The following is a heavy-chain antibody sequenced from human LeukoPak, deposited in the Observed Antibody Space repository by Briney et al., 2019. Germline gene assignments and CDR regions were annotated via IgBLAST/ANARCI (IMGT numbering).Heavy chain of an antibody. CDR1: GFAFSSYS. J-gene: IGHJ4*02. CDR2: ISSSSSTI. Sequence: GGSLRLSCAASGFAFSSYSMNWVRQAPGKGLEWVSYISSSSSTIYYADSVKGRFTISRDNAKNSLYLQMNSLRAEDTAVYYCAKTGDSYYFNYWGQGTLVTVSS. CDR3: AKTGDSYYFNY. D-gene: IGHD3-22*01. V-gene: IGHV3-48*04.